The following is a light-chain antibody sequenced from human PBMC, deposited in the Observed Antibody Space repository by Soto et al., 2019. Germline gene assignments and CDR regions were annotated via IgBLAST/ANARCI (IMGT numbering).Light chain of an antibody. CDR3: QQYGSSIT. CDR1: QIVITRY. CDR2: DAS. J-gene: IGKJ4*01. Sequence: DIVLTQSPGALSLSPGERATLSCRASQIVITRYLAWYQQKPGQAPRLLIFDASTRATGIPDRFSGSGSGTDFNLTINRLDPADFAVYYCQQYGSSITFGGGTKVDIK. V-gene: IGKV3-20*01.